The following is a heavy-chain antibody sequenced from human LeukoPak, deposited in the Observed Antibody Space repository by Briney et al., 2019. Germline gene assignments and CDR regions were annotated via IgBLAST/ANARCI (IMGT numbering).Heavy chain of an antibody. D-gene: IGHD1-14*01. J-gene: IGHJ4*02. CDR2: IGPTGSDR. CDR3: ATETNGRHYDY. Sequence: GGSLRLSCTASGLTFSTSGFNWVRQAPGKGLEWVASIGPTGSDRYHADSIEGRFTISRDNANNSLYLQMNSLRAEDTAVYYCATETNGRHYDYWGQGTLLTVSS. CDR1: GLTFSTSG. V-gene: IGHV3-21*06.